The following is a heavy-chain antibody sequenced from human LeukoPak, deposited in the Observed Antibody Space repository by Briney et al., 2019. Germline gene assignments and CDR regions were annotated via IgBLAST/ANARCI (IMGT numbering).Heavy chain of an antibody. J-gene: IGHJ4*02. CDR2: IYSGGST. CDR1: GFNFANHA. CDR3: ARRNYYDSSGSFDY. V-gene: IGHV3-53*01. D-gene: IGHD3-22*01. Sequence: GGSLRLSCAASGFNFANHAMSWVRQAPGKGLEWVSVIYSGGSTYYADSVKGRFTISRDNSKNTLYLQMNSLRAEDTAVYYCARRNYYDSSGSFDYWGQGTLVTVSS.